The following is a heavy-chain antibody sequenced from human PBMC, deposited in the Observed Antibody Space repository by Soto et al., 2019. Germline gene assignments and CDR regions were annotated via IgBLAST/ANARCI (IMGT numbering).Heavy chain of an antibody. CDR3: AGSPTTGANSDY. CDR1: GYTLTELS. J-gene: IGHJ4*02. V-gene: IGHV1-24*01. D-gene: IGHD2-15*01. Sequence: ASVKVSRKVSGYTLTELSMHWVRQAPGKGLEWMGGFDPEDGETIYAQKFQGRVTMTEDTSTDTAYMELSSLRSEDTAVYYCAGSPTTGANSDYWGQGTLVTVSS. CDR2: FDPEDGET.